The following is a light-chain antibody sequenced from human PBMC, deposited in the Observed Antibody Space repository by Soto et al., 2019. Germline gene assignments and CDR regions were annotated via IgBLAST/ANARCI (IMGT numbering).Light chain of an antibody. CDR3: QQYNSYSRT. Sequence: DGPMTHSPSTLSASEGATVPITRGASQSINSWLAWYQHRPGKGPKLLIYKASSLESGVPSRFSGSGSGTEFTLTISSLQPDDFATYYCQQYNSYSRTFGQARKVDIK. J-gene: IGKJ1*01. V-gene: IGKV1-5*03. CDR2: KAS. CDR1: QSINSW.